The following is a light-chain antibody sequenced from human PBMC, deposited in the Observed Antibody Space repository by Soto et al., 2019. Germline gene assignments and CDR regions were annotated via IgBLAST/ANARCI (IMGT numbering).Light chain of an antibody. CDR1: QSISSY. Sequence: EIVLTQSPATLSLSPGERATLSCRASQSISSYLAWYQQKPGQAPRLLIYDASNRATDIPARFSGSGSVTDFTLTISSLEPEDFAVYYCQQRSNWPLTFGQGTRLDIK. CDR2: DAS. V-gene: IGKV3-11*01. CDR3: QQRSNWPLT. J-gene: IGKJ5*01.